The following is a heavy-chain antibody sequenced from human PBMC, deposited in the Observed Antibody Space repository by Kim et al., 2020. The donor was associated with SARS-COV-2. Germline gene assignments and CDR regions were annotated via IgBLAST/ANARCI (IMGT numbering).Heavy chain of an antibody. CDR2: GRVS. V-gene: IGHV3-7*01. J-gene: IGHJ4*02. CDR3: AREPDGPDY. Sequence: GRVSQGVDSVRGRFNSSRAHAGNTLYLQMNSLRAEDTAVYYCAREPDGPDYWGQGTLVTVSS.